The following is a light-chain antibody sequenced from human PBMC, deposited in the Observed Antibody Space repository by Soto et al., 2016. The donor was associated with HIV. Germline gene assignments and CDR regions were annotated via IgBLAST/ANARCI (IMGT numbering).Light chain of an antibody. V-gene: IGKV2-30*02. Sequence: DVVMTQSPLSLPVTLGQPASISCRTSQSLVHSDGTYNLNWFQLRPGQSPRRLIYKVSNRDSGVPDRFSGSGSGTDFTLKITRVEAEDVGVYYCMQGTHWLPLTFGGGTKVEIK. CDR1: QSLVHSDGTYN. J-gene: IGKJ4*01. CDR3: MQGTHWLPLT. CDR2: KVS.